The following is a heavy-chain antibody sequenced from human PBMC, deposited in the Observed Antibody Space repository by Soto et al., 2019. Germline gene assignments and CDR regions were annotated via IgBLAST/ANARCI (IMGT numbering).Heavy chain of an antibody. CDR3: AKDTGGNYYYYGTDV. D-gene: IGHD2-8*02. V-gene: IGHV3-23*01. J-gene: IGHJ6*02. Sequence: VQLLESGGGLVQPGGSLRLSCAASGFTFSSDAMSWVRQAPGKGLEWVSAISGSAGSTYYADSVKGRFTISRDNSKNTLYLQMNSLRAEDTAVYYCAKDTGGNYYYYGTDVWGQGTTVTVSS. CDR1: GFTFSSDA. CDR2: ISGSAGST.